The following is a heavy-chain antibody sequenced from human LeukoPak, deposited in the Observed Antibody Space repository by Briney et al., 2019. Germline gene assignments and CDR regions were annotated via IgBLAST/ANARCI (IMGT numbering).Heavy chain of an antibody. CDR3: ASIATGYSSSLPSDH. D-gene: IGHD6-13*01. V-gene: IGHV3-23*01. J-gene: IGHJ4*02. CDR1: GFTFSSYA. CDR2: ISGSGGST. Sequence: PGGSLRLSCAASGFTFSSYAMSWVRQAPGKGLEWVSAISGSGGSTYYADSVKGRFTISRDNSKNTLYLQMNSLRAEDTAVYYCASIATGYSSSLPSDHWGQGTLVTVSS.